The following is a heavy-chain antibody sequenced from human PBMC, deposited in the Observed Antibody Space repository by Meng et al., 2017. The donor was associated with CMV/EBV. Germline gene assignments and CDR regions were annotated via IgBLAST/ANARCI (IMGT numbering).Heavy chain of an antibody. CDR3: ARGVGNIVVVPAATYGMDV. Sequence: GESLKISCAASGFTFSSYGMHWVRQAPGKGLEWVSGINWNGGSTGYADSVKGRFTISRDNAKNSLYLQMNSLRAEDTALYYCARGVGNIVVVPAATYGMDVWGQGTTVTVSS. J-gene: IGHJ6*02. D-gene: IGHD2-2*01. CDR1: GFTFSSYG. CDR2: INWNGGST. V-gene: IGHV3-20*04.